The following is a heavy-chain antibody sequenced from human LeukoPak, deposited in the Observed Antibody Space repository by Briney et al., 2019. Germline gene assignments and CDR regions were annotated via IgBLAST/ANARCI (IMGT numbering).Heavy chain of an antibody. CDR3: ARLNWDDGEVSGFDQ. D-gene: IGHD1-26*01. V-gene: IGHV3-7*01. CDR2: IKQDATEI. Sequence: GGSLRLSCAASGFSFRNSWMSWVRQAPGKGLEWVANIKQDATEIYYADSVKGRLTISRDNARKSLFLQMNILRVEDTALYYCARLNWDDGEVSGFDQWGQGTLVTVSS. J-gene: IGHJ5*02. CDR1: GFSFRNSW.